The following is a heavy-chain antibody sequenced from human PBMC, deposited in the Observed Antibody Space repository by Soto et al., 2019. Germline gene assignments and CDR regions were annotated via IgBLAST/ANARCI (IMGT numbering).Heavy chain of an antibody. CDR1: GGSFSGNY. J-gene: IGHJ6*02. V-gene: IGHV4-34*01. CDR3: ARGNFYYGMDV. Sequence: SETLSLTCAVYGGSFSGNYWSWIRQPSGKGLEWIGESSDSGSTNYNPSLKSRVTISEDMSKSQLSLKLSSVTAADTAVYYCARGNFYYGMDVWGQGTTVTVSS. CDR2: SSDSGST.